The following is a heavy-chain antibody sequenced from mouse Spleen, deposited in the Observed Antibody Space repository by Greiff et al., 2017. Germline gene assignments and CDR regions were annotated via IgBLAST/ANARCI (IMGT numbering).Heavy chain of an antibody. Sequence: VQLQQPGAELVMPGASVKLSCKASGYTFTSYWMHWVKQRPGKSLEWIGEIDPSDSYTNYNQKFKGKATLPVDKSSSTAYIQLSSLTSEDSAVYYCARGTPFAYWGQGTLVTVSA. D-gene: IGHD3-3*01. CDR2: IDPSDSYT. CDR3: ARGTPFAY. J-gene: IGHJ3*01. CDR1: GYTFTSYW. V-gene: IGHV1-69*01.